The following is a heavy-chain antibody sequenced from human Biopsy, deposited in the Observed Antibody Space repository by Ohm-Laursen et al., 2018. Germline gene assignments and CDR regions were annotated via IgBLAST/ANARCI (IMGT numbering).Heavy chain of an antibody. J-gene: IGHJ4*02. CDR2: ISPVFGAV. Sequence: ASVKVSCKASGGTFNNYAISWVRQAPGPGLEWMGGISPVFGAVKYAEKFRGRLTITAGESTGPAYMELNSLTSDDTAVYYCATDAVGGLAVFGGQGTLVTVSS. CDR1: GGTFNNYA. D-gene: IGHD3-16*01. CDR3: ATDAVGGLAVF. V-gene: IGHV1-69*13.